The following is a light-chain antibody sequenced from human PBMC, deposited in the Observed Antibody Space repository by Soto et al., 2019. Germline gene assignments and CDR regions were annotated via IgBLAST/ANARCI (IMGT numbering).Light chain of an antibody. CDR1: QGISRW. V-gene: IGKV1-5*03. J-gene: IGKJ1*01. Sequence: DIQMTQSPSTLSASVGDTVTITCRAGQGISRWLAWYQQKPGRAPNLLIYEASTLESGVPSRFSGSGSGKEFTLTISSLHPDDFATYYCHQYDTYSWTFGQGTKVEIK. CDR3: HQYDTYSWT. CDR2: EAS.